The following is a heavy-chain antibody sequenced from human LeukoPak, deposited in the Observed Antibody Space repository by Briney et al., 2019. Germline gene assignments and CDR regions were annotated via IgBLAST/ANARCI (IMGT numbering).Heavy chain of an antibody. CDR2: IYTSGST. J-gene: IGHJ4*02. D-gene: IGHD3-22*01. CDR1: GGSISSGSYY. Sequence: SQTLSLTRTVSGGSISSGSYYWSWIRQPAGKGLEWIGRIYTSGSTNYNPSLNSRVTISVDTSKNQVSLKLTSVTAADTAVYYCARDTYHYDISGYYRLDYWGQGTLVTVSS. CDR3: ARDTYHYDISGYYRLDY. V-gene: IGHV4-61*02.